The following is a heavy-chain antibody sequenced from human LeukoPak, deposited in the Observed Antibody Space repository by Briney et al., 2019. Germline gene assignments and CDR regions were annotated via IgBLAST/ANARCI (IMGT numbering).Heavy chain of an antibody. CDR3: ARGRDSDSIAVAGGDC. V-gene: IGHV4-34*01. CDR1: GGSFSGYY. J-gene: IGHJ4*02. D-gene: IGHD6-19*01. CDR2: INLSGST. Sequence: PSETLSLTCAAYGGSFSGYYWSWIRQPPGKGLEWIGEINLSGSTNYNPSLKSRVTISVDTSKNQFSLKLSSVTAADTAVYYCARGRDSDSIAVAGGDCWGQGTLVTVSS.